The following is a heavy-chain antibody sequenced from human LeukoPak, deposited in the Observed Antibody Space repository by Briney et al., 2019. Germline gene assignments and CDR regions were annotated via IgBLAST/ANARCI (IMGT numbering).Heavy chain of an antibody. CDR3: AIYTGSYVRYFQH. CDR2: INPDSGDT. Sequence: ASVKVSCKASGYTFTGYYMHWVRQAPGQGLEWMGWINPDSGDTNSVQKFLGRVSMTRDTSISTAYMELTRLRSDDTALYYCAIYTGSYVRYFQHWGQGTLVIVSS. V-gene: IGHV1-2*02. D-gene: IGHD1-26*01. CDR1: GYTFTGYY. J-gene: IGHJ1*01.